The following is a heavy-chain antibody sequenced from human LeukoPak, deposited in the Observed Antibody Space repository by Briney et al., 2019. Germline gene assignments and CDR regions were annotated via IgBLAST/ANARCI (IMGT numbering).Heavy chain of an antibody. V-gene: IGHV1-18*01. CDR1: GYTFTSYG. J-gene: IGHJ4*02. CDR2: ISAYNGNT. Sequence: ASVTVSFKASGYTFTSYGLNWVRQAPGQGLEWMGWISAYNGNTNYAQKLQGRVTMTTDTSTNTAYMELRSLRSDDTAVYYCARSSYGNSFDYWGQGTLVTVSS. CDR3: ARSSYGNSFDY. D-gene: IGHD5-18*01.